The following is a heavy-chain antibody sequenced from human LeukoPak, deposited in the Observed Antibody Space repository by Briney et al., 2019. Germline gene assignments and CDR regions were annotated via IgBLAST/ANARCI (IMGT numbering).Heavy chain of an antibody. V-gene: IGHV4-61*02. Sequence: SQTLSLACTVSGASISSDNYCWRWLRQPGGKGLEWIGRLYTSGSTNYNPSHKSRITITVKRSKNEFSLNLSSVTATETAVYYCAGAPYKRGWESPIPFDYWGQGILVTVSS. CDR1: GASISSDNYC. CDR3: AGAPYKRGWESPIPFDY. D-gene: IGHD6-19*01. CDR2: LYTSGST. J-gene: IGHJ4*02.